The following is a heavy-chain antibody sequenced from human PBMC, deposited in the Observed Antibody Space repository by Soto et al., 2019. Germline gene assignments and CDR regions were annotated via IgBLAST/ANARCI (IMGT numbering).Heavy chain of an antibody. D-gene: IGHD3-10*01. Sequence: SETLSLTCTVSGGSISSGDYYWSWIRQPPGKGLERMGYIYYSGSTYYNPSLKSRVTISVDTSKNQFSLKLSSVTAADTAVYYCARDRGDTMVRGPGAVDPWGQGTLVTVSS. CDR3: ARDRGDTMVRGPGAVDP. CDR1: GGSISSGDYY. V-gene: IGHV4-30-4*01. J-gene: IGHJ5*02. CDR2: IYYSGST.